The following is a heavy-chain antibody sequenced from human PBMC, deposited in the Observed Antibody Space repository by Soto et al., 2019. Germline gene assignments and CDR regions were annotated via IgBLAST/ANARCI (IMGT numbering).Heavy chain of an antibody. Sequence: GESLKISCKGSGYTFNSHWISWVRQMPGKGLEWMGRIDPGEPYTNYSPSFQGHVTISADKSISTPYLQWTDLKASDTALYYCARHDTPLRYYFWTGYIDSWGHGTLVTVSS. D-gene: IGHD3-3*01. CDR1: GYTFNSHW. J-gene: IGHJ5*01. V-gene: IGHV5-10-1*01. CDR2: IDPGEPYT. CDR3: ARHDTPLRYYFWTGYIDS.